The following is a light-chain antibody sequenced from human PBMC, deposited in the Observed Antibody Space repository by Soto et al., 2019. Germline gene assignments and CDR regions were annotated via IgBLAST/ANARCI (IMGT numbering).Light chain of an antibody. CDR1: SSDVGTYKA. CDR3: SSYAGCNTNV. J-gene: IGLJ1*01. CDR2: EAR. V-gene: IGLV2-23*01. Sequence: QSALAQPASVSGSPGQSITISCTGTSSDVGTYKAVSWYQQHPGKAPKLIIFEARKRPSGLSNRFSGSKSGNTASLTISGLQAEDEADYYCSSYAGCNTNVFAGGPQATVL.